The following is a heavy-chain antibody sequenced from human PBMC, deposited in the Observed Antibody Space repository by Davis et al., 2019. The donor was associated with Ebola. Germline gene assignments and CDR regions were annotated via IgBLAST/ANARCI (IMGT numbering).Heavy chain of an antibody. Sequence: MPSETLSLTCAVSGGSISSSNWWSWVRQPPGKGLEWIGEIYHSGSTNYNPSLKSRVTISVDKSKNQFSLKLSSVTAADTAVYYCARDPITGTTGYYYYYGMDVWGQGTTVTVSS. V-gene: IGHV4-4*02. D-gene: IGHD1-20*01. J-gene: IGHJ6*02. CDR1: GGSISSSNW. CDR3: ARDPITGTTGYYYYYGMDV. CDR2: IYHSGST.